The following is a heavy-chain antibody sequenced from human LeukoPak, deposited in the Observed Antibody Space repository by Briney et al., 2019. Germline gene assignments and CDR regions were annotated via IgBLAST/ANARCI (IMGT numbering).Heavy chain of an antibody. V-gene: IGHV3-23*01. CDR2: ISGSGDNT. CDR1: GFSFSSYA. J-gene: IGHJ4*02. CDR3: AKRSGYTTGWFFDF. Sequence: GGSLRLSCAASGFSFSSYAMSWVRQAPGKGLEWVSSISGSGDNTYYAESVKGRFTISRDNSKNTLFLQMNSLRAEDTAVFYRAKRSGYTTGWFFDFWGQGTLVTVSS. D-gene: IGHD6-19*01.